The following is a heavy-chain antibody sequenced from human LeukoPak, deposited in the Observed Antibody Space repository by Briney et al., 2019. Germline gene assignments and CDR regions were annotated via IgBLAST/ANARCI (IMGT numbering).Heavy chain of an antibody. CDR3: VRKFATGD. CDR2: VKSDGTAT. Sequence: GGSLRLSCAASGFTLSSHLMHWVRQAQGTGLVWVSSVKSDGTATNYADSVKGRFTISRDNAKNTLYLQMNSLRVEDTAVYYCVRKFATGDWGQGTLVTVSS. V-gene: IGHV3-74*01. D-gene: IGHD1-14*01. J-gene: IGHJ4*02. CDR1: GFTLSSHL.